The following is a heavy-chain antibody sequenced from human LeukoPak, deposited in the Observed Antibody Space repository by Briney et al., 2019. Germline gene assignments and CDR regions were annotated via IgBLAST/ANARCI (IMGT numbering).Heavy chain of an antibody. CDR1: GGSISIYY. V-gene: IGHV4-4*07. CDR3: ARGAAADWVFDI. J-gene: IGHJ3*02. D-gene: IGHD2-2*01. CDR2: IYPSGGT. Sequence: SETLSLTCTVSGGSISIYYWSWIRQPAGKGLEWIGRIYPSGGTNYNPSLKSRVTISVDKSKNQFSLNLSSVTAADTAVYYCARGAAADWVFDIWGQGTMVTVSS.